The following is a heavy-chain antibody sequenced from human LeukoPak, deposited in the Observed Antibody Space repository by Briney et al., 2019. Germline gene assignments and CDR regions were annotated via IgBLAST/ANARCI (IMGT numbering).Heavy chain of an antibody. CDR1: GVTFDDYG. CDR2: INWNGGST. Sequence: PGGSLRLSCAASGVTFDDYGMSWVRQAPGKGLEWVSNINWNGGSTGYADSVRGRFTISRDNAKNSLYLQMNSLRAEDTAVYYCASVGDYPDYWGQGTLVTVSS. D-gene: IGHD4-17*01. V-gene: IGHV3-20*04. J-gene: IGHJ4*02. CDR3: ASVGDYPDY.